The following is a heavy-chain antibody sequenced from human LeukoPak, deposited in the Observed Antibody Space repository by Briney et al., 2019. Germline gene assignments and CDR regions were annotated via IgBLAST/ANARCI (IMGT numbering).Heavy chain of an antibody. Sequence: GASVKVSCKASGYTFTGYYMHWVRQAPGQGLEWMGWINPNSGGTNYAQKFQGRVTMTRDTSISTAYMELSRLRSDDTAVYYCARDSGSYPGRAFDIWGQGTMVTVSS. J-gene: IGHJ3*02. D-gene: IGHD1-26*01. CDR3: ARDSGSYPGRAFDI. V-gene: IGHV1-2*02. CDR1: GYTFTGYY. CDR2: INPNSGGT.